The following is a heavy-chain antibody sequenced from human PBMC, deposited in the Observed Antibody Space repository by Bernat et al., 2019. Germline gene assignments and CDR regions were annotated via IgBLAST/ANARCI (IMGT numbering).Heavy chain of an antibody. J-gene: IGHJ3*02. V-gene: IGHV3-43*01. CDR1: GFTFDDYT. CDR3: ATAPGYCIGGSCYGAFDI. Sequence: EVQLVESGGVVVQPGGSLRLSCVASGFTFDDYTMHWVRQAPGKGLEWVSLISWDGGSTYYADSVKGRFTISRDNSKNSLYLQMHSLRTEDTALYYCATAPGYCIGGSCYGAFDIWGQGTRVTVSS. D-gene: IGHD2-15*01. CDR2: ISWDGGST.